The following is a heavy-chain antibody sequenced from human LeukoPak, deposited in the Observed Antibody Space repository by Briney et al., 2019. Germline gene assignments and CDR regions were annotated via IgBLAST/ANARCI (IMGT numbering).Heavy chain of an antibody. Sequence: GASVKVSCKASGYTSTSYDINWVRQAPGQGLEWMGWISAYNGNTNYAQKLQGRVTMTTDTSTSTAYMELRSLRSDDTAVYYCARDWGGYVPPTLLGYYYMDVWGKGTTVTVSS. CDR1: GYTSTSYD. D-gene: IGHD5-12*01. J-gene: IGHJ6*03. V-gene: IGHV1-18*01. CDR3: ARDWGGYVPPTLLGYYYMDV. CDR2: ISAYNGNT.